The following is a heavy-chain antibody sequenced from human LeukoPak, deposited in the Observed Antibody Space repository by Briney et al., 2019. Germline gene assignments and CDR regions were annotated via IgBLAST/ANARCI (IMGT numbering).Heavy chain of an antibody. D-gene: IGHD3-9*01. CDR2: INPSGGST. Sequence: ASVKVSCKASGYTFTSYYMHWVRQAPGQGLEWMGIINPSGGSTSYAQKFQGRVTMTRDTSTSTVYMELSSLRSEDTAVYYCAKAGNYDIFTGNYNGRYFDYWGRGTLVTVSS. V-gene: IGHV1-46*01. CDR3: AKAGNYDIFTGNYNGRYFDY. CDR1: GYTFTSYY. J-gene: IGHJ4*02.